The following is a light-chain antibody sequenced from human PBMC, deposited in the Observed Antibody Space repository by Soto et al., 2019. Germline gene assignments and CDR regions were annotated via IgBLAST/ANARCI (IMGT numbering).Light chain of an antibody. J-gene: IGKJ1*01. V-gene: IGKV1-27*01. CDR3: QKYNSAPRT. CDR1: QGISNY. Sequence: DIQMTQSPSSLSASVGDRVTITCRASQGISNYLAWYQQKPGKVPKILIYAASTLQSGVPSRFSGSGSGTDGTITISSLKTEDGATYYCQKYNSAPRTFGQGTKVDIK. CDR2: AAS.